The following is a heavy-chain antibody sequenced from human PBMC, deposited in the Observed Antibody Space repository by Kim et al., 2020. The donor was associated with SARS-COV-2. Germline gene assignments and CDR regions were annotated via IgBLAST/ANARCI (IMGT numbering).Heavy chain of an antibody. CDR3: ARHMASGYDLFATYYGMDV. D-gene: IGHD5-12*01. V-gene: IGHV3-48*03. J-gene: IGHJ6*02. Sequence: GRFTIARDNAKTSLYLQMNSLRAEDTAVYYCARHMASGYDLFATYYGMDVWGQGTTVTVSS.